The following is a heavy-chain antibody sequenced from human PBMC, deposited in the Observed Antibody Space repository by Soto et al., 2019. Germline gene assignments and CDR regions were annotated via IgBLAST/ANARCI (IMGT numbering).Heavy chain of an antibody. V-gene: IGHV3-23*01. D-gene: IGHD1-1*01. CDR2: ISGSGGST. CDR3: AKGTHASDDPLDY. CDR1: GFTFSSYA. J-gene: IGHJ4*02. Sequence: GGSLRLSCAASGFTFSSYAMSWVRRAPGKGLEWVSAISGSGGSTYYADSVKGRFTISRDNSKNTLYLQMNSLRAEDTAVYYCAKGTHASDDPLDYWGQGTLVTVSS.